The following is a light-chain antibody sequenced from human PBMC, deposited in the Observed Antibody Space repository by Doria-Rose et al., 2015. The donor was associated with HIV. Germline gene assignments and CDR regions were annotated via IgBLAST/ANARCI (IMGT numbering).Light chain of an antibody. CDR2: DGS. V-gene: IGKV3-20*01. J-gene: IGKJ1*01. CDR3: HQYGTSWT. Sequence: TQSPGTLSLSPGDRATLSCRASQSFSSTYLAWYRQKPGQAPSLLIYDGSTRATGIPDRFSASRSGTDFTLTINRLEPEDFALYYCHQYGTSWTFGQGTKVEI. CDR1: QSFSSTY.